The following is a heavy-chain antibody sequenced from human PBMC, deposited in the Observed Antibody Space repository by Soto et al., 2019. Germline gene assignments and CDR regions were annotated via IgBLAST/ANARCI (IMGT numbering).Heavy chain of an antibody. V-gene: IGHV3-23*01. CDR2: ISGSGGST. CDR1: GFTLSSYA. D-gene: IGHD3-3*01. J-gene: IGHJ4*02. CDR3: ANLGQYYDFWSGTDLDFDY. Sequence: EVQLCESGGGLVQPGGSLRLSCAASGFTLSSYAMSWVRQSPGKGLEWVSAISGSGGSTYYADSVKGRFTISRDNSKTTLYLQMNSLRAEDTAVYYCANLGQYYDFWSGTDLDFDYWGQGTLVTVSS.